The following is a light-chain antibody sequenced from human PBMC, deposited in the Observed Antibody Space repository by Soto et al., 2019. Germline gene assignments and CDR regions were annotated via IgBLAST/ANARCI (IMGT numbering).Light chain of an antibody. CDR3: QKYGISPYT. CDR2: GAS. CDR1: QTVTSNY. J-gene: IGKJ2*01. Sequence: EIVLTQSPGTLSLSPGERATLSCRAGQTVTSNYLAWYQQKPGQAPRLLIYGASFRATGIPDRFSGSGSGTDFTLTINRLEHEDFAVYYCQKYGISPYTLGQGTKLEIK. V-gene: IGKV3-20*01.